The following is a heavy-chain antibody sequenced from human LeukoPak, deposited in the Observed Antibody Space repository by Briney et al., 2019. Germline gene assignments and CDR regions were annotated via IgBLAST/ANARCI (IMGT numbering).Heavy chain of an antibody. CDR3: ARRRYYYGSGSYKWFDP. CDR2: IYYSGST. D-gene: IGHD3-10*01. Sequence: PSETLSLTCTVSGGSISSYYWSWIRQPPGKGLEWIGYIYYSGSTNYNPSLKSRVTISVDTSKNQFSLKLSSVTAADTAVYYCARRRYYYGSGSYKWFDPWGQGTLVTVSS. CDR1: GGSISSYY. V-gene: IGHV4-59*12. J-gene: IGHJ5*02.